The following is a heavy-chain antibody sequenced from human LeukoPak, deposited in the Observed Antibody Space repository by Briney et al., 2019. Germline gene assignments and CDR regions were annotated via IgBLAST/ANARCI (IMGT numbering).Heavy chain of an antibody. Sequence: GGSLRLSCAASGFTFSSYGMHWVRQAPGKGLEWVAVIRYDGSNKYYADSVKGRFTISRDNSKNTLYLRMNSLRAEDTAVYYCARSSRDGYLDYWGQGTLVTVSS. V-gene: IGHV3-33*01. CDR3: ARSSRDGYLDY. CDR2: IRYDGSNK. D-gene: IGHD5-24*01. J-gene: IGHJ4*02. CDR1: GFTFSSYG.